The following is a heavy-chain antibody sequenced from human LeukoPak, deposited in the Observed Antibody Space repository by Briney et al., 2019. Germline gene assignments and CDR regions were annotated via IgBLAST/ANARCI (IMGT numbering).Heavy chain of an antibody. CDR1: GDSVSSGGYY. Sequence: SETLSLTCSVSGDSVSSGGYYWSWIRQYPGKGLEWIGYIHYIGGTFYNPSLKSRVTISLDTSRNQFSLELKSVTAADTAVYYCALRGYSYGTGWFDPWGQGTLVTVSS. CDR3: ALRGYSYGTGWFDP. J-gene: IGHJ5*02. D-gene: IGHD5-18*01. V-gene: IGHV4-31*02. CDR2: IHYIGGT.